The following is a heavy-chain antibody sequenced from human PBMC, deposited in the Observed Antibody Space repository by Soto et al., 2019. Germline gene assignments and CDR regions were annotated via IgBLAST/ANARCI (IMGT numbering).Heavy chain of an antibody. CDR1: GGSVSSGAYY. Sequence: SETLSLTCTVSGGSVSSGAYYWTWIRQRPGKGLEWIGYIYYRGSTYYSPSLKRRLSISLDTSKNPFYLRLSCVTAADTAMYYCARARLRAVCAFDIWGQGTMVTVSS. V-gene: IGHV4-31*03. CDR2: IYYRGST. CDR3: ARARLRAVCAFDI. D-gene: IGHD5-12*01. J-gene: IGHJ3*02.